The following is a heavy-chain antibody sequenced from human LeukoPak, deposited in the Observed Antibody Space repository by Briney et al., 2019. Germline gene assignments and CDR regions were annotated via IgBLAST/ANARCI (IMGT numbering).Heavy chain of an antibody. CDR2: ISAGGGGT. D-gene: IGHD3-22*01. J-gene: IGHJ4*02. CDR3: AKGSYYDA. V-gene: IGHV3-23*01. Sequence: GGSLRLSCAASGFTFSSNAMHGVRQAPGKGLEWVSTISAGGGGTYYADSVKGHFSISRDNSKNTLYLQMNSLRAEDTAVYYCAKGSYYDAWGQGTLVTVSS. CDR1: GFTFSSNA.